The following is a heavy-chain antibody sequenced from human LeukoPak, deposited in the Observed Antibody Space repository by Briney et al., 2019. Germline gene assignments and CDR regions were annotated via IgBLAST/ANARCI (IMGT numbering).Heavy chain of an antibody. CDR3: AARVVPAAIPFDY. V-gene: IGHV1-69*05. D-gene: IGHD2-2*02. CDR2: IIPIFGTA. CDR1: GGTFSSYA. J-gene: IGHJ4*02. Sequence: SVKVSCKASGGTFSSYAISWVRQAPGQGLEWTGRIIPIFGTANYAQKFQGRVTITTDESTSTAYMELSSLRSEDTAVYYCAARVVPAAIPFDYWGQGTLVTVSS.